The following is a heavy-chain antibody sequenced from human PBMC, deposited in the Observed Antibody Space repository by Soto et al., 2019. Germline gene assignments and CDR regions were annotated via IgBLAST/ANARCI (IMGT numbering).Heavy chain of an antibody. J-gene: IGHJ2*01. CDR3: AKGNNYDSSGYYPPRYWYFDL. CDR1: GFTFDDYA. CDR2: ISWNSGSI. Sequence: EVQLVESGGGLVQPGRSLRLSCAASGFTFDDYAMHWVRQAPGKGLEWVSGISWNSGSIGYADSVKGRFTISRDNAKNSLYLQMNSPRAEDTALYYCAKGNNYDSSGYYPPRYWYFDLWGRGTLVTVSS. V-gene: IGHV3-9*01. D-gene: IGHD3-22*01.